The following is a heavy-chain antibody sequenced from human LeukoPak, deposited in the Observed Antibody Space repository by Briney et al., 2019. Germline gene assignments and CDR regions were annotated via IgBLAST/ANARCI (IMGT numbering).Heavy chain of an antibody. CDR3: VVGGSPGY. V-gene: IGHV3-74*01. D-gene: IGHD2-15*01. CDR1: GFTFNNKA. CDR2: ISTDGYTT. Sequence: GGSLRLSCAASGFTFNNKAMSWVRKAPGKGLVWVSRISTDGYTTDYADFVQGRFTASRDNTKNTWSLEMNSLRAEDTAVYYCVVGGSPGYWGQGTLVTVSS. J-gene: IGHJ4*02.